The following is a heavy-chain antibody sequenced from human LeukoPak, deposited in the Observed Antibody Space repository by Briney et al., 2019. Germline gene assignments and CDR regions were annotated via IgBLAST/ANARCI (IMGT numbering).Heavy chain of an antibody. V-gene: IGHV3-15*01. D-gene: IGHD3-10*01. Sequence: GGSLRLSCATSGFSFSTFWMSWVRQAPGKGLEWVGRIQSYTDGGTADYAAPVKGRFTSSRDDSKNTLWLQMNSLKTNDIALYYRTSDPCGYYGADTDYWGQGTLVTVSS. J-gene: IGHJ4*02. CDR3: TSDPCGYYGADTDY. CDR1: GFSFSTFW. CDR2: IQSYTDGGTA.